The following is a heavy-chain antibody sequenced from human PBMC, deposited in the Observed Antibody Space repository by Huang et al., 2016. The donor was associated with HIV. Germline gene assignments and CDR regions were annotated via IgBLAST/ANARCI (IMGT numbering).Heavy chain of an antibody. D-gene: IGHD2-15*01. CDR2: RNPDNGNT. Sequence: VQLVQSGAEVRKPGASVTLSCKASGYPFITYDISWVRQAAGQGLEWMGWRNPDNGNTGYAQKFQGRVIMTRNTSINTVYMEVSSPRSEDAAVYYCARSLRYCRGAICTHYAMDVWGQGTTVTVSS. V-gene: IGHV1-8*01. CDR3: ARSLRYCRGAICTHYAMDV. J-gene: IGHJ6*02. CDR1: GYPFITYD.